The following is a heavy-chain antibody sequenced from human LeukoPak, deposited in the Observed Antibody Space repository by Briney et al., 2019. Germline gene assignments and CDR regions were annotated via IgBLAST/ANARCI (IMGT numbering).Heavy chain of an antibody. D-gene: IGHD6-6*01. CDR2: TYHSGST. CDR1: GYSISSGYY. V-gene: IGHV4-38-2*01. CDR3: ARRIARPDNWFDP. Sequence: SETLSLTCAVSGYSISSGYYWGWIRQPPGKGLEWIGSTYHSGSTYYNPSLKSRVTISVDTSKNQFSLKLSSVTAADTAVYYCARRIARPDNWFDPWGQGTLVTVSS. J-gene: IGHJ5*02.